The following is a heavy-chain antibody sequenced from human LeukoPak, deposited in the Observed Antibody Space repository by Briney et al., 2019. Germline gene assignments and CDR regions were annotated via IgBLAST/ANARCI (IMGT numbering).Heavy chain of an antibody. CDR1: GFTFSSHW. CDR2: IKQDGSEK. V-gene: IGHV3-7*01. CDR3: ARLREIPVFGVVTKSTSYFDY. D-gene: IGHD3-3*01. Sequence: GGSLRLSCAASGFTFSSHWMSWVRQAPGKGLEWVANIKQDGSEKYYVDSVKGRFTISRDNAKNLLYLQMNSLRAEDTAVYYCARLREIPVFGVVTKSTSYFDYWGQGTLVTVSS. J-gene: IGHJ4*02.